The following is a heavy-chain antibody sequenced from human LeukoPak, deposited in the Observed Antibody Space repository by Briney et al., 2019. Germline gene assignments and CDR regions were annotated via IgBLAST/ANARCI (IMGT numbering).Heavy chain of an antibody. CDR2: VFYNGAT. V-gene: IGHV4-39*07. D-gene: IGHD3-22*01. CDR3: ARELRYDNSDSGAF. J-gene: IGHJ3*01. Sequence: TSETLSLTCSVSGGSISSSIYYWAWVRQPPGKGLGWIGTVFYNGATQYSPSLRSRVTISIDTSTNQFSLKLTSVTAADTAQYYCARELRYDNSDSGAFWGQGTVVTVSS. CDR1: GGSISSSIYY.